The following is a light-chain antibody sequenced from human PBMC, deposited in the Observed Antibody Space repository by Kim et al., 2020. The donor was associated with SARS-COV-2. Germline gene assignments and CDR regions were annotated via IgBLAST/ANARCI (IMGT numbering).Light chain of an antibody. CDR2: GNN. CDR3: QSYDSSLSGSPVV. J-gene: IGLJ2*01. CDR1: SSNIGAGYD. Sequence: QSVLTQPPSVSGAPGQRVTISCTGSSSNIGAGYDVHWYQQLPGTAPKLLIYGNNNRPSGVPDRFSGSKSGTSASLAITGLQAEDEADYYCQSYDSSLSGSPVVFGGGTQLTVL. V-gene: IGLV1-40*01.